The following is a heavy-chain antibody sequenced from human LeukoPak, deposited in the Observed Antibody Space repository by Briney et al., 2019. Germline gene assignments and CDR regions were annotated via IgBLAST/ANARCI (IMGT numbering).Heavy chain of an antibody. V-gene: IGHV1-69*01. CDR2: IIPIFGTA. CDR1: GGTFSSYA. D-gene: IGHD3-3*01. CDR3: ARDLDFWSGYYDS. J-gene: IGHJ4*02. Sequence: ASVKVSCKASGGTFSSYAISWVRQAPGQGLEWMGGIIPIFGTANYAQKIQGRVTITADESTSTAYMELSSLRSEDTAVYYCARDLDFWSGYYDSWGQGTLVTVSS.